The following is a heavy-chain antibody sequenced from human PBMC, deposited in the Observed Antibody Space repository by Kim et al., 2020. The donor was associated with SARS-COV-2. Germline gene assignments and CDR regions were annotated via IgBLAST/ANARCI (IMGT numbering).Heavy chain of an antibody. D-gene: IGHD2-15*01. CDR1: GFTFSGSA. CDR3: TRHTGGIVVVNGMDV. Sequence: GGSLRLSCAASGFTFSGSAMHWVRQASGKGLEWVGRIRSKANSYATAYAASVKGRFTISRDDSKNTAYLQMNSLKTEDTAVYYCTRHTGGIVVVNGMDVWGQGTTVTVSS. J-gene: IGHJ6*02. CDR2: IRSKANSYAT. V-gene: IGHV3-73*01.